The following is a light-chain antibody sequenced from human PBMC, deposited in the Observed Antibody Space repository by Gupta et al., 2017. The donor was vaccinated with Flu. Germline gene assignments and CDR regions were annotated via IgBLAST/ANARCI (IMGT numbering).Light chain of an antibody. CDR2: DVS. CDR3: ASYTSSSTLEGV. CDR1: RSDIGVNDY. V-gene: IGLV2-14*03. Sequence: QSALTQPASVSGSPGQSITISCTGTRSDIGVNDYVSWYQQYQGGSPNLIIFDVSNRPSGISNRFSVSKSGNTASLTIAGLQAEDEAYYYCASYTSSSTLEGVFGTGTRFIVL. J-gene: IGLJ1*01.